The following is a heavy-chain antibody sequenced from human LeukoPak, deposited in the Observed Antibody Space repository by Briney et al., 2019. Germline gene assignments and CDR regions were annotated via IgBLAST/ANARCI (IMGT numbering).Heavy chain of an antibody. D-gene: IGHD3-10*01. CDR1: GGSISSYY. J-gene: IGHJ3*02. Sequence: SETLSLTCTVSGGSISSYYWSWIRQPPGKGLEWIGYIYYSGSTYYNPSLKSRVTISVDTSKNQFSLKLSSVTAADTAVYYCARANYRGDAFDIWGQGTMVTVSS. V-gene: IGHV4-59*06. CDR2: IYYSGST. CDR3: ARANYRGDAFDI.